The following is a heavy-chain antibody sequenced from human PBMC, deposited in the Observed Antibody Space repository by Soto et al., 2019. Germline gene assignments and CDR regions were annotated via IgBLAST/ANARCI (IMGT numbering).Heavy chain of an antibody. J-gene: IGHJ4*02. Sequence: QVQLQESGPGLVKPSETLSLTCTVSGGSISSYYWSWIRQPPGKGLEWIGYMYYSGRTNYNPSLKSRVNISVDTSKNQFSLKLSSVTAADAAVYYCARDGYSSYFDYWGQGTLVTVSS. V-gene: IGHV4-59*01. D-gene: IGHD6-13*01. CDR3: ARDGYSSYFDY. CDR2: MYYSGRT. CDR1: GGSISSYY.